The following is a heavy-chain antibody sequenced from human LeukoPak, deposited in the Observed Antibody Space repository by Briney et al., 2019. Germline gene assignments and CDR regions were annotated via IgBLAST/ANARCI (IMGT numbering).Heavy chain of an antibody. CDR1: GFTFTSSA. Sequence: GTSVKVSCKASGFTFTSSAMQWVRQARGQRLEWTGWIVVGSGNTNYAQKFQERVTITRDMSTSTAYMELSSLRSEDTAVYYCAAGPRIAAAGRFDYWGQGTLVTVSS. J-gene: IGHJ4*02. D-gene: IGHD6-13*01. CDR2: IVVGSGNT. CDR3: AAGPRIAAAGRFDY. V-gene: IGHV1-58*02.